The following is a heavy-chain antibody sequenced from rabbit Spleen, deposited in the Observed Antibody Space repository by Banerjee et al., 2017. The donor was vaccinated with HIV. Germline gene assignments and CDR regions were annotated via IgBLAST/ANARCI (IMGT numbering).Heavy chain of an antibody. CDR1: GVSFSNRAV. CDR2: INIITGKS. CDR3: ARDLVAVIGWNFNL. V-gene: IGHV1S40*01. Sequence: QSLEESGGDLVKPGASLTLTCTASGVSFSNRAVMCWVRQAPGKGLEWIACINIITGKSVYASWAKGRFTMSRTSSTTVTLQMTSLTAADTATYFCARDLVAVIGWNFNLWGPGTLVTVS. J-gene: IGHJ4*01. D-gene: IGHD1-1*01.